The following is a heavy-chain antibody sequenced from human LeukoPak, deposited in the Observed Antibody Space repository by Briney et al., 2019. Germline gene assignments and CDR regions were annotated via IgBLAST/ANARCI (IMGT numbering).Heavy chain of an antibody. CDR1: GGSISSHY. CDR2: IYYSGST. J-gene: IGHJ4*02. D-gene: IGHD3-3*02. V-gene: IGHV4-59*11. Sequence: PSETLSLTCTVSGGSISSHYWSWIRQPPGKGLEWIGYIYYSGSTNYNPSLKSRVTISVDTSKNQFSPKLSSVTAADTAVYYCARAFPHGFDYWGQGTLVTVSS. CDR3: ARAFPHGFDY.